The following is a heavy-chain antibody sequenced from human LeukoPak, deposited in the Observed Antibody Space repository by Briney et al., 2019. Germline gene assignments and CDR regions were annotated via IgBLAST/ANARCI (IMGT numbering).Heavy chain of an antibody. CDR2: INQDGSEK. V-gene: IGHV3-7*03. Sequence: GGSLRLSCAASGFTFSSYWMSWVRQAPGKGLEWVANINQDGSEKYYVDSVKGRFTISRDNAKNSLYLQMNSPRAEDTAVYYCARANPQYYYYGMDVWGQGTTVTVSS. CDR1: GFTFSSYW. J-gene: IGHJ6*02. CDR3: ARANPQYYYYGMDV.